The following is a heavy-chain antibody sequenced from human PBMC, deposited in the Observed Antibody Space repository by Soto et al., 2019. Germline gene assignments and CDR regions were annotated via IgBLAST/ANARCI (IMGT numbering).Heavy chain of an antibody. J-gene: IGHJ2*01. CDR1: GFTFSSYS. V-gene: IGHV3-21*01. CDR3: ARDSRLWYFDL. CDR2: ISSSSSYI. Sequence: EVQLVESGGGLVKPGGSLRLSCAASGFTFSSYSMNWVRQAPWKGLEWVSSISSSSSYIYYADSVKGRFTISRDNAKNSLYLQMNSLRAEDTAVYYCARDSRLWYFDLWGRGTLVTVSS.